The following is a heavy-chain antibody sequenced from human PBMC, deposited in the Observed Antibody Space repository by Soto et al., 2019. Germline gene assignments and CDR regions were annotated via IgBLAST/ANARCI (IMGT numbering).Heavy chain of an antibody. Sequence: EVQLLESGRGLVQPGGSLRLFCAASGFTFGSYAMSWVRQAPGKGLEWVSAISGSGGSTYYADSVKGRFTISRDNSKNTLYLQMNGLRAEDTAVYYGGKGLVRGDYWGQGTLVTVSS. J-gene: IGHJ4*02. V-gene: IGHV3-23*01. CDR3: GKGLVRGDY. CDR1: GFTFGSYA. D-gene: IGHD6-19*01. CDR2: ISGSGGST.